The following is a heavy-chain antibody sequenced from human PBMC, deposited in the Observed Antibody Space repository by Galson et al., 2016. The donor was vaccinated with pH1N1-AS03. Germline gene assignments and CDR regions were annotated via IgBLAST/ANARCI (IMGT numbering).Heavy chain of an antibody. J-gene: IGHJ3*02. V-gene: IGHV4-38-2*01. Sequence: LTCAVPGYSISSGYYWGWIRQPPGKGLEWIGSIYHSGSTYYNPSLKSRVTISVDTSKNQFSLKLSSVTAADTAVYYCARPRRDGYNFDAFDIWGQGTMVTVSS. CDR3: ARPRRDGYNFDAFDI. D-gene: IGHD5-24*01. CDR1: GYSISSGYY. CDR2: IYHSGST.